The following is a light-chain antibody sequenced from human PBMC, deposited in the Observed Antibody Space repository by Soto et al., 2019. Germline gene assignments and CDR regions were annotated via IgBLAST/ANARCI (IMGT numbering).Light chain of an antibody. Sequence: EIVMTQSPATLSVSPGERATLSCRASQSVSSSLAWFQQKPGQAPRLLIYAASARAPGIAARLSGSGSGTEFTLTISSLQSEDFAVYYCLQHKSWPFTFGQGTKLEIK. CDR1: QSVSSS. J-gene: IGKJ2*01. CDR3: LQHKSWPFT. CDR2: AAS. V-gene: IGKV3-15*01.